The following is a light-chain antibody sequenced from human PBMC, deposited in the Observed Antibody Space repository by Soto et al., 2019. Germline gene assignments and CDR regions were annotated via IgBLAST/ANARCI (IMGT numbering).Light chain of an antibody. CDR3: QSYDSSLSRFV. CDR1: SSNIGAGYD. CDR2: GND. V-gene: IGLV1-40*01. Sequence: QSVLTQSPSVSGAPGQRVTISCTGNSSNIGAGYDVHWYKQLPGTAPKVLIYGNDNRPLGVPDRFSGSKSGTSGSLVISGLQAEDEADYYCQSYDSSLSRFVFGSGTKVTVL. J-gene: IGLJ1*01.